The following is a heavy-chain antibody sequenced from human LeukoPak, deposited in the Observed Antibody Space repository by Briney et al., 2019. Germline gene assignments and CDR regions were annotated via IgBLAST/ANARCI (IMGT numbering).Heavy chain of an antibody. CDR1: GLSLGNDW. J-gene: IGHJ4*02. Sequence: GGSLRLSCAASGLSLGNDWMSWVRQAPGKGLEWVARVKSKTVGDTTDYAAPVKGRFTISRDDSKNTLYLQMNSLKTEDTGVYYCTLIQGWGSGSYYVDYWGQGTLVTVSS. CDR3: TLIQGWGSGSYYVDY. CDR2: VKSKTVGDTT. V-gene: IGHV3-15*01. D-gene: IGHD3-10*01.